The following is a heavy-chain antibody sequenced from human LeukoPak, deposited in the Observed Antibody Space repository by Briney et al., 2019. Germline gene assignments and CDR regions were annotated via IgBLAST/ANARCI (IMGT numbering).Heavy chain of an antibody. D-gene: IGHD3-22*01. CDR2: ISAYNGNT. V-gene: IGHV1-18*04. J-gene: IGHJ4*02. CDR3: ARDQGYYYDSSGYFPDDY. CDR1: GYTFTGYY. Sequence: ASVKVSCKASGYTFTGYYMHWVRQAPGQGLEWMGWISAYNGNTNYAQKLQGRVTMTTDTSTSTAYMELRSLRSDDTAVYYCARDQGYYYDSSGYFPDDYWGQGTLVTVSS.